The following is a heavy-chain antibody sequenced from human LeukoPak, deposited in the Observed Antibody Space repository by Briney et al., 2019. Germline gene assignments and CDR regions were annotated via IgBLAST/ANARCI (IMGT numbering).Heavy chain of an antibody. D-gene: IGHD5-12*01. CDR1: GGSFSGYY. Sequence: SETLSLTCAVYGGSFSGYYWSWIRQPPGKGLEWIGEINHSGSTNYNPSLKSRVTISADTSKNQFSLKLSSVTAADTAVYYCARASPSHIVATIPYYYYYGMDVWGQGTTVTVSS. J-gene: IGHJ6*02. CDR3: ARASPSHIVATIPYYYYYGMDV. CDR2: INHSGST. V-gene: IGHV4-34*01.